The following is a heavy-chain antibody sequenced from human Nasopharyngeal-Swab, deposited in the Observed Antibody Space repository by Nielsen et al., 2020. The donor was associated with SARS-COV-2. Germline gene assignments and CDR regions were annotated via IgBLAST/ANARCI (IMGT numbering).Heavy chain of an antibody. CDR1: GYSISSGYY. CDR2: IYHSGST. CDR3: ARRYGDFWSGHYFDY. V-gene: IGHV4-38-2*01. D-gene: IGHD3-3*01. Sequence: SETLFLTCAVSGYSISSGYYWGWIRQPPGKGLEWIGSIYHSGSTYYNPSLKSRVTISVDTSKNQFSLKLSSVTAADTAVYYCARRYGDFWSGHYFDYWGQGTLVTVSS. J-gene: IGHJ4*02.